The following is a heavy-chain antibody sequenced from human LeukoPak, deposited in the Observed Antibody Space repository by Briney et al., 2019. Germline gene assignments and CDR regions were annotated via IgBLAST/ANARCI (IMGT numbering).Heavy chain of an antibody. Sequence: GGSLRLSCAASGFTFDDYGLSWVRQAPGKGLEWVSSISSSSSYIYYADSVKGRFTISRDNAKNSLYLQMNSLRAEDTAVYYCARGIPYDILTGYCDYWGQGTLVTVSS. CDR2: ISSSSSYI. CDR1: GFTFDDYG. J-gene: IGHJ4*02. D-gene: IGHD3-9*01. V-gene: IGHV3-21*01. CDR3: ARGIPYDILTGYCDY.